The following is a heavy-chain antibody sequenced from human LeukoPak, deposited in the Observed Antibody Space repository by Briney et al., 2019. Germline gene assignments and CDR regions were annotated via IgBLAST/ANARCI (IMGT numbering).Heavy chain of an antibody. Sequence: SETLSLTCTVSGGSISSSSYYWGWIRQPPGKGLEWIGSIYYSGSTYYNPSLKSRVTISVDTSKNQFSLKLSSVTAADTAVYYCARDRGWELNWFDPWGQGTLVTVSS. CDR1: GGSISSSSYY. J-gene: IGHJ5*02. CDR2: IYYSGST. D-gene: IGHD1-26*01. V-gene: IGHV4-39*07. CDR3: ARDRGWELNWFDP.